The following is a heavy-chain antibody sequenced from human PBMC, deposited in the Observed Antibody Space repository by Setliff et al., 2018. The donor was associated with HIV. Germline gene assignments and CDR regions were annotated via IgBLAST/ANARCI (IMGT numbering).Heavy chain of an antibody. CDR1: GGSISRGTYY. J-gene: IGHJ6*03. Sequence: TSETLSLTCTVSGGSISRGTYYWSWIRQPAGKGLEWIGHIYTSGSTDYNPSLKSRVTISVDTSKNQFSLKLSSVTAADTAVYYCASQWERYYMDVWGKGTTVTVSS. V-gene: IGHV4-61*09. CDR2: IYTSGST. D-gene: IGHD1-26*01. CDR3: ASQWERYYMDV.